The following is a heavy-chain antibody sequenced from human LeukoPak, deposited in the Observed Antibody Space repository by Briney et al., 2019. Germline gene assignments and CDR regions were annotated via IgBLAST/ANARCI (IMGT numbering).Heavy chain of an antibody. CDR3: ARELSMAV. V-gene: IGHV3-48*02. CDR2: ISSSSTTI. J-gene: IGHJ6*02. Sequence: GGSLRLSCAASGFTFSSYTMNWVRQAPGKGLEWVSYISSSSTTIYYADSVKGRFTISRDNAKNSLYLQINSLRDEDTAVYYCARELSMAVWGQGTTVTVSS. CDR1: GFTFSSYT.